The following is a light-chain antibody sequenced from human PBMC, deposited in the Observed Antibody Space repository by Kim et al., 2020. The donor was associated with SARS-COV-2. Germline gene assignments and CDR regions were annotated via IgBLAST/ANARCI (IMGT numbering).Light chain of an antibody. CDR3: LVSYSGARRM. CDR1: TGPVTSRHS. Sequence: GGTVPSTCGSSTGPVTSRHSTYLFQQKPGQAPKTLIFDTSNRPSWTPARFSGSLLGDKAALTLSGAQAEDEAEYYCLVSYSGARRMFGGGTQLTVL. CDR2: DTS. V-gene: IGLV7-46*01. J-gene: IGLJ3*02.